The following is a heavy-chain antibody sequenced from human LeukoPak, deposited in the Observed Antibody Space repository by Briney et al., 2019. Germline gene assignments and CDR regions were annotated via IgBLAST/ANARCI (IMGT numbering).Heavy chain of an antibody. V-gene: IGHV3-48*04. CDR1: GFTFSSYS. CDR3: ARRVPAAIEYYYYYMDV. Sequence: GGSLRLSCAASGFTFSSYSMNWVRQVPGKGLEWVSYISSSSSTIYYADSVKGRFTISRDNAKNSLYLQMNSLRAEDTAVYYCARRVPAAIEYYYYYMDVWGKGTTVTVSS. CDR2: ISSSSSTI. J-gene: IGHJ6*03. D-gene: IGHD2-2*02.